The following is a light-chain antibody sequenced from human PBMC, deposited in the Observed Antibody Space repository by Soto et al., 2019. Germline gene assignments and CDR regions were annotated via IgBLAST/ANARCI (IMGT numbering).Light chain of an antibody. V-gene: IGKV3-20*01. CDR3: QQCGSFWWT. Sequence: ELLLTQSPATLARSPGESATLSCRAIQSFSSSYLAWYQQKPGQAPRLLIYGASSRATGIPDRFSGSGSGTDFTLTISRLEPEAFAAYYCQQCGSFWWTLGQGTKVDIK. CDR1: QSFSSSY. J-gene: IGKJ1*01. CDR2: GAS.